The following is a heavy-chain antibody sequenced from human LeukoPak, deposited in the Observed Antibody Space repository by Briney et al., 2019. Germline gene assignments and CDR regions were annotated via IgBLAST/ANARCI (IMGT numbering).Heavy chain of an antibody. Sequence: PGGSLRLSCAGSGFAPSVHWVRQVRGTAREWVALIWADGGRKGYADSLKGRFAISRDNSQNAVHLQMNSLKFDDTAVYYCSTDYRARGFTMESWGQVTKVTVS. CDR3: STDYRARGFTMES. D-gene: IGHD3-10*01. CDR2: IWADGGRK. J-gene: IGHJ4*02. V-gene: IGHV3-30*02. CDR1: GFAPSV.